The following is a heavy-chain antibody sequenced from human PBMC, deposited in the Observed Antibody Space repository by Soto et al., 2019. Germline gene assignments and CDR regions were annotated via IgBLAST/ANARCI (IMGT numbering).Heavy chain of an antibody. V-gene: IGHV3-53*01. CDR2: IYSGGNT. Sequence: GGSLRLSCAASGFTVSSNYMNWVRQAPGKGLEWVSVIYSGGNTYYADSVKGRFTISRDNSKNTLYLQMNSLRAEDTAVYYCASLGYSGYDFAFDIWGQGTMVTVSS. CDR1: GFTVSSNY. D-gene: IGHD5-12*01. J-gene: IGHJ3*02. CDR3: ASLGYSGYDFAFDI.